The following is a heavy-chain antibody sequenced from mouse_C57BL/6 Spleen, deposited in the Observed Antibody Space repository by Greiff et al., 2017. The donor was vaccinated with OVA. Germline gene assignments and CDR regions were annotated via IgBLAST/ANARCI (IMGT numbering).Heavy chain of an antibody. D-gene: IGHD2-3*01. Sequence: VKLQESGPELVKPGASVKISCKASGYAFSSSWMNWVKQRPGKGLEWIGRIYPGDGNTNYNGKFKGKATLTADKASSTAYMQLSSLTSEDSAVYVCARIDGYHYAMDYWGQGTSVTVSS. V-gene: IGHV1-82*01. CDR2: IYPGDGNT. CDR1: GYAFSSSW. J-gene: IGHJ4*01. CDR3: ARIDGYHYAMDY.